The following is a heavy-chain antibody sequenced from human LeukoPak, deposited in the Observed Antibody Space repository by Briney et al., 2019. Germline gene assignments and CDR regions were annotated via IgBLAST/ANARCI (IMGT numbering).Heavy chain of an antibody. D-gene: IGHD2-21*01. V-gene: IGHV3-48*04. CDR2: ISSSSSTI. CDR3: ARGAYRNASGFDY. CDR1: QFTFSTYS. J-gene: IGHJ4*02. Sequence: GGSLRLSCAGSQFTFSTYSMNWVRQAPGKGLEWVSYISSSSSTIYYADSVKGRFTISRDNAKNSLYLQMISLGAEDTAVYYCARGAYRNASGFDYWGQGTLVTVSS.